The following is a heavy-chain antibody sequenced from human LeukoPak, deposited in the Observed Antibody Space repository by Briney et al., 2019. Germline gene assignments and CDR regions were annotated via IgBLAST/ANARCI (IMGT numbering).Heavy chain of an antibody. Sequence: PSETLSLTCTVSGVSISSYYWSWIRQPPGKGLEWIGYIYYSGSTNYNPSLKSRVTISVDTSKKQFSLKLSSVTAADTAVYYCAREGYYDSSGYPTFDYWGQGTLVTVSS. CDR2: IYYSGST. D-gene: IGHD3-22*01. CDR3: AREGYYDSSGYPTFDY. J-gene: IGHJ4*02. CDR1: GVSISSYY. V-gene: IGHV4-59*01.